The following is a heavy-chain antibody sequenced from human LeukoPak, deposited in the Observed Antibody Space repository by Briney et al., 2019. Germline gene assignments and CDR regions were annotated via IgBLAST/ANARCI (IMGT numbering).Heavy chain of an antibody. CDR1: GYTFTSYA. J-gene: IGHJ6*04. CDR3: ERDDYDILPGYFRGMDV. Sequence: ASVKVSCKASGYTFTSYAMHWVRQAPGQRLEWMGWINAGNGNTKYSQKFQGRVTITRHTSPSTAYMELSTLRSEDTAVYYCERDDYDILPGYFRGMDVWGKGTTVTVSS. CDR2: INAGNGNT. D-gene: IGHD3-9*01. V-gene: IGHV1-3*01.